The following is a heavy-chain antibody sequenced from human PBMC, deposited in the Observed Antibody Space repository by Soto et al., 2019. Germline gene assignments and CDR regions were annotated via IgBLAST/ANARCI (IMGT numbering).Heavy chain of an antibody. CDR2: INHSGST. Sequence: SETLSLTCAVYGGSFSGYYWSWIRQPPGKGLEWIGEINHSGSTNYNPSLKSRVTISVDTSKNQFSLKLSSVTAADTAVYYCARGQMDYYDSRGYYYDFGYWCQAILVTVS. V-gene: IGHV4-34*01. D-gene: IGHD3-22*01. J-gene: IGHJ4*02. CDR1: GGSFSGYY. CDR3: ARGQMDYYDSRGYYYDFGY.